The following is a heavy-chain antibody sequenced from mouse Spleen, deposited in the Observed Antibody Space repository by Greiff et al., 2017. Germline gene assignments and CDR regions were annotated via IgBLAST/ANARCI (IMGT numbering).Heavy chain of an antibody. J-gene: IGHJ3*01. Sequence: LVKTGASVKISCKASGYSFTGYYMHWVKQSHGKSLEWIGYISCYNGATSYNQKFKGKATFTVDTSSSTAYMQFNSLTSEDSAVYYCASYDYDGAWFAYWGQGTLVTVSA. CDR3: ASYDYDGAWFAY. CDR1: GYSFTGYY. V-gene: IGHV1S34*01. D-gene: IGHD2-4*01. CDR2: ISCYNGAT.